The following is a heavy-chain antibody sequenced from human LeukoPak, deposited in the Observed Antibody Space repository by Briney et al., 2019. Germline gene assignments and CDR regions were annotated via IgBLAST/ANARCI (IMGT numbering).Heavy chain of an antibody. CDR1: GGSFSGYY. V-gene: IGHV4-34*01. Sequence: SETLSVTCAVYGGSFSGYYWSWIRQPPGKGLEWIGEINHSGSTNYNPSLKSRVTISVDTSKNQFSLKLSSVTAADTAVYYCAGELSSKTPPSVWGQGTLVTVSS. CDR2: INHSGST. J-gene: IGHJ4*02. CDR3: AGELSSKTPPSV. D-gene: IGHD3-16*02.